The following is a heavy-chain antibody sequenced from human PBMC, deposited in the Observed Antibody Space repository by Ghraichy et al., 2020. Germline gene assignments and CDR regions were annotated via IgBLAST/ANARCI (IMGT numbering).Heavy chain of an antibody. CDR2: IYYSGST. V-gene: IGHV4-59*01. CDR1: GGSISSYY. J-gene: IGHJ5*02. D-gene: IGHD3-10*01. Sequence: SETLSLTCTVSGGSISSYYWSWIRQPPGKGLEWIGYIYYSGSTNYNPSLKSRVTISVDTSKNQFTLKLSSVTAADTAVYYCARDHYYYGSGSYPRGQGTLVTVSS. CDR3: ARDHYYYGSGSYP.